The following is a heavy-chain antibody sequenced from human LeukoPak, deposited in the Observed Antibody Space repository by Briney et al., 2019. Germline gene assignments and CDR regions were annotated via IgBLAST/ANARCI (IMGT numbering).Heavy chain of an antibody. D-gene: IGHD2-15*01. Sequence: TSSETLSLTCTVSGGSISSDYWSWIRQPPGKGLEWIGSISYSGTTNYNPSLKSRVTISVDTSKTHFSLKLTSVTAADTAMYYCARDQGSCGGGSCYPWLAYWGQGTLVTVSS. J-gene: IGHJ4*02. CDR3: ARDQGSCGGGSCYPWLAY. CDR2: ISYSGTT. CDR1: GGSISSDY. V-gene: IGHV4-59*01.